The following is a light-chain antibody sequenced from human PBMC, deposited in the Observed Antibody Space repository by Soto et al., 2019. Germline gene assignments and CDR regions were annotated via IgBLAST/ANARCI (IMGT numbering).Light chain of an antibody. J-gene: IGKJ3*01. Sequence: IQMTQSPSSLAASIGDRVTITCRASQSINSYLNWFQQKPGKAPKLLIYAASSLQSGVPSRFIGSGSGTDFTLTIRSLQPEAVETSCCQQTYRAPRTFGPGTKVDI. CDR1: QSINSY. CDR3: QQTYRAPRT. V-gene: IGKV1-39*01. CDR2: AAS.